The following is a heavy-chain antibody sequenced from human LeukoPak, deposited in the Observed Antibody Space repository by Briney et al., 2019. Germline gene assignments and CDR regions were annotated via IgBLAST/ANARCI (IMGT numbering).Heavy chain of an antibody. V-gene: IGHV1-69*13. D-gene: IGHD3-22*01. Sequence: SVKVSCKASGGTFSSYAISWVRQAPGQGLEWMGGIIPIFGTANYAQKFQGRVTITADESTSTAYMELSSLRSEDTAVYYCAREGSDSSGYYWNFDLWGRGTLVTVSS. CDR3: AREGSDSSGYYWNFDL. CDR1: GGTFSSYA. CDR2: IIPIFGTA. J-gene: IGHJ2*01.